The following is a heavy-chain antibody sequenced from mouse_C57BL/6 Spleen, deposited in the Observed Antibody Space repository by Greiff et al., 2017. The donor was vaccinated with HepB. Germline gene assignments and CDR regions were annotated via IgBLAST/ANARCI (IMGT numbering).Heavy chain of an antibody. V-gene: IGHV1-63*01. CDR1: GYTFTNYW. CDR3: ARRGGNYDYFDY. J-gene: IGHJ2*01. Sequence: VQLQESGAELVRPGTSVKMSCKASGYTFTNYWIGWAKQRPGHGLEWIGDIYPGGGYTNYNEKFKGKATLTADKSSSTAYMQFSSLTSEDSAIYYCARRGGNYDYFDYWGQGTTLTVSS. CDR2: IYPGGGYT. D-gene: IGHD2-1*01.